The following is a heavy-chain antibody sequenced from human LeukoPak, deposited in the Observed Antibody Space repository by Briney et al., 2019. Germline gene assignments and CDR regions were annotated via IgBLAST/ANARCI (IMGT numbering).Heavy chain of an antibody. J-gene: IGHJ4*02. CDR1: GYTLTELS. Sequence: ASVKVSCKVSGYTLTELSMHWVRQAPGQGLEWMGWISAYNGNTNYAQKLQGRVTMTTDTSTSTAYMELRSLRSDDTAVYYCARDQTMVRGVMVYWGQGTLVTVSS. V-gene: IGHV1-18*01. CDR2: ISAYNGNT. CDR3: ARDQTMVRGVMVY. D-gene: IGHD3-10*01.